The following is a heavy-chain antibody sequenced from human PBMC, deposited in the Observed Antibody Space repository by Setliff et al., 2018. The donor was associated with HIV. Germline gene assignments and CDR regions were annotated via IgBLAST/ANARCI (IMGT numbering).Heavy chain of an antibody. CDR1: GGSISNYF. V-gene: IGHV4-4*08. Sequence: PSETLSLTCNVSGGSISNYFWSWIRQPPGKGLEWVGYIYSSGRTNYNPSLKSRVTISVDSSKNQFSLHLSSVTAADTAVYYCARGMIWGAYYYYMDVWGTGTTVTVSS. CDR2: IYSSGRT. J-gene: IGHJ6*03. D-gene: IGHD3-16*01. CDR3: ARGMIWGAYYYYMDV.